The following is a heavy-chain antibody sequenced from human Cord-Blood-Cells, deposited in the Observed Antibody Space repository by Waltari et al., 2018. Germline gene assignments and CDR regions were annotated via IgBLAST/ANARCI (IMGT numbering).Heavy chain of an antibody. CDR2: INHSGTS. CDR1: GGSFSGYY. Sequence: QVQLQQWGAGLLKPSETLSLTCAVYGGSFSGYYWSWIRQPPGKGLEWIGEINHSGTSNYHPSLKSRFTISVDTSQNPFSLTVGSVTAPDTAVYYCARRGVSYYVRFDYSGHLTLVTVSS. CDR3: ARRGVSYYVRFDY. D-gene: IGHD3-10*02. J-gene: IGHJ4*01. V-gene: IGHV4-34*01.